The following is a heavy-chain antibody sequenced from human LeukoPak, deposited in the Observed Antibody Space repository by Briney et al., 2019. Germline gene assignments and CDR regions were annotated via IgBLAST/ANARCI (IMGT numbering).Heavy chain of an antibody. V-gene: IGHV5-51*01. J-gene: IGHJ4*02. CDR3: ARHLSPYSSGWSPLDY. CDR1: GYSFTSYW. D-gene: IGHD6-19*01. Sequence: GESLKISCKGSGYSFTSYWIGWVRQMPGKGLEWMGIIYPGDSDTGYSPSFQGQVTISADKSISTAYLQWSSLKASDTAMYYCARHLSPYSSGWSPLDYWGQGTLVTVSS. CDR2: IYPGDSDT.